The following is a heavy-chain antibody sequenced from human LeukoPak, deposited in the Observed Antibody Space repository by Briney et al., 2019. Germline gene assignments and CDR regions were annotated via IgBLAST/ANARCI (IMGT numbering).Heavy chain of an antibody. CDR3: ARAYSSSWYFNWFDP. D-gene: IGHD6-13*01. J-gene: IGHJ5*02. CDR2: INRSGST. CDR1: GGSFSGYY. Sequence: SETLSLTCAVYGGSFSGYYWSWIRQPPGKGLEWIGEINRSGSTNYNPSLKSRVTVSVDTSKNQFSLNLNSVTAADTAVYYCARAYSSSWYFNWFDPWGQGTLVTVSS. V-gene: IGHV4-34*01.